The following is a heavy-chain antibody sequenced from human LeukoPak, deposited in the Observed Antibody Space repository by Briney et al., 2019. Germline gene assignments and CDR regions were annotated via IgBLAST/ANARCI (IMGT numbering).Heavy chain of an antibody. CDR3: ARGRYYLDS. V-gene: IGHV3-74*01. D-gene: IGHD1-14*01. CDR1: GFTFSTYW. Sequence: GGSLRLSCAASGFTFSTYWMHWVRHAPGKGLVWVSRINSDGSRAYYADSVKGRFTISRDNAKNTLYLQMSSLRAEDTAVYYCARGRYYLDSWGQGTLVTVSS. CDR2: INSDGSRA. J-gene: IGHJ4*02.